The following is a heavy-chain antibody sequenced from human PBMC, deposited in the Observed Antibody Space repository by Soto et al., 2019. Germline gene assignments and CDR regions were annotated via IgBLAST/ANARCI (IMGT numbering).Heavy chain of an antibody. CDR1: GFTFSSYG. CDR2: ISYDGSNK. V-gene: IGHV3-30*18. CDR3: AKEAAEPGSSWYAGAFDI. D-gene: IGHD6-13*01. Sequence: GGSLRLSCAASGFTFSSYGMHWVRQAPGKGLEWVAVISYDGSNKYYADSVKGRFTISRDNSKNTLYLQMNSLRAEDTAVYYCAKEAAEPGSSWYAGAFDIWGQGTMVTVSS. J-gene: IGHJ3*02.